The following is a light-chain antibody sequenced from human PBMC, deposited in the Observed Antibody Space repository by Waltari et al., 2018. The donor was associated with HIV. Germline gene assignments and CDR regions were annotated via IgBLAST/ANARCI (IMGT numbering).Light chain of an antibody. CDR2: DNN. CDR1: SSNIGNNY. J-gene: IGLJ3*02. CDR3: GTWDSSLSAGWV. V-gene: IGLV1-51*01. Sequence: QSVLTQPPSVSAAPGQKVTISCSGSSSNIGNNYVSWYQQLPGTAPKLLIYDNNKRPAGIPDRCSGSKAGTSATLGITGLQTGDEADYYGGTWDSSLSAGWVFGGGTKLTVL.